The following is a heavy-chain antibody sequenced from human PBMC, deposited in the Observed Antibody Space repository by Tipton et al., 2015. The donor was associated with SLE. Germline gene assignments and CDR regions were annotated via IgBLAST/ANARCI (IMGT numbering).Heavy chain of an antibody. CDR1: GGSISSYY. V-gene: IGHV4-31*03. Sequence: TLSLPCTVSGGSISSYYWSWIRQHPGKGLEWIGYISYSGNTYYNPSLRTRVTISVDTSKNQFSLRLNSVTAADTAVYYCAREDMIAYSRYYYYYMDVWGKGTSVTVSS. CDR2: ISYSGNT. D-gene: IGHD2-21*01. J-gene: IGHJ6*03. CDR3: AREDMIAYSRYYYYYMDV.